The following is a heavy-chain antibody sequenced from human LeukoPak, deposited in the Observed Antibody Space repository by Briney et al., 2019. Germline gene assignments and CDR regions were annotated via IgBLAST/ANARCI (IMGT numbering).Heavy chain of an antibody. CDR1: GGSISSGNYY. D-gene: IGHD5-12*01. J-gene: IGHJ4*02. V-gene: IGHV4-61*02. CDR2: IYISGST. Sequence: ASQTLSLTCTVSGGSISSGNYYWSWIRQPAGKGLEWMGRIYISGSTNYNPSLKSRVTISIDTSTSKNQFSLKLSSVTAADTAVYYCAREGYSGYDFDYWGQGALVTVSS. CDR3: AREGYSGYDFDY.